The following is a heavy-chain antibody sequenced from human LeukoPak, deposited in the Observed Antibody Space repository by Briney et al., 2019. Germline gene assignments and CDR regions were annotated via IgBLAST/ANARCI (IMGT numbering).Heavy chain of an antibody. CDR2: ISANAGET. CDR1: GFTFDTYG. Sequence: GASLKVSCKASGFTFDTYGFCWVRQAPGHGLQWMGWISANAGETDYAQNLHGRVTLNTDTSTGTAYMELRTLRPDDTAVYYCAKVAGDRMDYWGQGTLLTVSS. J-gene: IGHJ4*02. D-gene: IGHD6-13*01. CDR3: AKVAGDRMDY. V-gene: IGHV1-18*01.